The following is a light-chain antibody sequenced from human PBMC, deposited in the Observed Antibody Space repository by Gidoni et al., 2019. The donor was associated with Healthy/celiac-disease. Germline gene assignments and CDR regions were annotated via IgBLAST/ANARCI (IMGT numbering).Light chain of an antibody. J-gene: IGLJ1*01. CDR3: QVWAQEGV. CDR1: NIGSKS. V-gene: IGLV3-21*01. Sequence: SYVLTQPPPVSVAPGKTARITCGGNNIGSKSVHWYQQKPGQAPGLVIYYDSDRPSGIPERFSGSNSGNTATLTISRVEAGDEADYYCQVWAQEGVFGTGTKVTVL. CDR2: YDS.